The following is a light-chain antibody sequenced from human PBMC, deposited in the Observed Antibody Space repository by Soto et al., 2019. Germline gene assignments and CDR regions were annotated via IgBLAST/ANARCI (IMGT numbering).Light chain of an antibody. J-gene: IGLJ3*02. V-gene: IGLV2-11*01. CDR2: YVS. CDR3: GSYAGSYTWV. Sequence: QSALTRPRSVSGSPGQSVTISCTGTSSVVGGNNYVSWYQQHPGKAPKVMIYYVSERPSGVPDRFSGSQSGNTASLTISGLQAEDEADYYCGSYAGSYTWVFGGGTKLTVL. CDR1: SSVVGGNNY.